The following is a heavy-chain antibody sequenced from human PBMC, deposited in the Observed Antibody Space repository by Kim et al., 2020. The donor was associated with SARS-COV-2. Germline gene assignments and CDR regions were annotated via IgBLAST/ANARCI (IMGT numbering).Heavy chain of an antibody. J-gene: IGHJ6*02. V-gene: IGHV4-34*01. Sequence: NPTLKSRVTISVDTAMNQFTLKLSSVTAANTAVYYCARASSRNYYYGMDVWGQGTTVTVSS. D-gene: IGHD6-13*01. CDR3: ARASSRNYYYGMDV.